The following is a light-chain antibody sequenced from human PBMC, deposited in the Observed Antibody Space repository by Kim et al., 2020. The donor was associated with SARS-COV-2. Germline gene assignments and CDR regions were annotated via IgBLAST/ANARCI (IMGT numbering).Light chain of an antibody. CDR2: DAS. Sequence: SVSQGERATLSCRASQRINSHLAWYQQKPAQAPRLLLYDASTRATGIPARFSGSGSGTEFTLTISSLQSEDFEVFYCQQYQSWPPTFGQGTKLEI. V-gene: IGKV3-15*01. CDR3: QQYQSWPPT. J-gene: IGKJ2*01. CDR1: QRINSH.